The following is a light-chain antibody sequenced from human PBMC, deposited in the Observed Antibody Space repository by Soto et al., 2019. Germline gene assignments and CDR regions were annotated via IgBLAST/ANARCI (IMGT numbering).Light chain of an antibody. V-gene: IGKV3-20*01. CDR1: QSISRQ. CDR3: QVYGPSPPIT. CDR2: GVS. J-gene: IGKJ5*01. Sequence: EIVLTQSPGTLSLSPGERATLSCRASQSISRQLAWYQHKPGQAPRLLMYGVSSRATGIPDRFTGSGSGADFTLTISRLEPEDFAVYYCQVYGPSPPITFGQGTRLEIK.